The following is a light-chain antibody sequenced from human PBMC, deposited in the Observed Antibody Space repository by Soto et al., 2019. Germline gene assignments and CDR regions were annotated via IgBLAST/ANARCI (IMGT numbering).Light chain of an antibody. CDR1: QSVSSSY. CDR2: GAS. CDR3: QQYGSSLLYT. V-gene: IGKV3-20*01. J-gene: IGKJ2*01. Sequence: EIVLTQSPGTLSLSPGERATLSCRASQSVSSSYLAWYQQKPGQAPRLIIYGASSSATGIPDRFSGSGSGTDVSLTISRLAPEDFAMYYCQQYGSSLLYTFGQGTKLEIK.